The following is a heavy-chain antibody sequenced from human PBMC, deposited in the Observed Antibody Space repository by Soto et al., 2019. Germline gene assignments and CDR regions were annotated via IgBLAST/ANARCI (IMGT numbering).Heavy chain of an antibody. J-gene: IGHJ6*02. V-gene: IGHV4-34*01. CDR1: GGSFSGYY. CDR2: INHSGST. CDR3: ARYYDFWSGYFPSYYYCGMDV. D-gene: IGHD3-3*01. Sequence: SETLSLTCAVYGGSFSGYYWSWIRQPPGKGLEWIGEINHSGSTNYNPSIKSRVTISVDTSKNQFSLKLSSVTAADTAVYYCARYYDFWSGYFPSYYYCGMDVWGQGTTVTVSS.